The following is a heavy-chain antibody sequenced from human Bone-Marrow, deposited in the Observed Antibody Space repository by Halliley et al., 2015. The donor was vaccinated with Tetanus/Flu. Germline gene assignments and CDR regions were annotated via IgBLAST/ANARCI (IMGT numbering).Heavy chain of an antibody. J-gene: IGHJ4*02. CDR2: ISYEGSVK. Sequence: QLVQSGGGLVQPGRSLRLSCAASGFIFSNYGMHWVRQAPGKGLEWVAVISYEGSVKYYADSVKGRFTISRDDSKSTLYLEINSLRTDDTAVFYCAKEREAMGRSWTDVDFWGQGTLATVSS. V-gene: IGHV3-30*18. CDR3: AKEREAMGRSWTDVDF. CDR1: GFIFSNYG. D-gene: IGHD6-13*01.